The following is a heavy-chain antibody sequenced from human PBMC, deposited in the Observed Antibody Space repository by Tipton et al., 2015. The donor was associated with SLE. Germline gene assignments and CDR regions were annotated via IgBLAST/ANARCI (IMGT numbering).Heavy chain of an antibody. V-gene: IGHV4-34*12. J-gene: IGHJ4*02. D-gene: IGHD5-12*01. CDR2: IIHSGVT. Sequence: GLVKSSQTLSLTCAVYGESFNGYFWTWIRQPPGKGLEWIAEIIHSGVTNYNPSLRSRVTISVDMSKNQVSLRLNSITAADTAVYYCARVAPSEVFDYWGQATLVTVSS. CDR1: GESFNGYF. CDR3: ARVAPSEVFDY.